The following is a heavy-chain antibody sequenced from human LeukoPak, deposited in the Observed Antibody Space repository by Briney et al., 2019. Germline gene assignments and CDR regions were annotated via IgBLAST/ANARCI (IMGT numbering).Heavy chain of an antibody. CDR1: VFTFSSYW. J-gene: IGHJ4*02. V-gene: IGHV3-7*01. D-gene: IGHD3-10*01. CDR2: IKQDGSEK. Sequence: AGGSLRLSCAASVFTFSSYWMTWVRQAPGKGLEWVANIKQDGSEKYYVDSVKGRFTISRDNAKNSLYLQMNRLRAEDTAVYYCARGHAGSGDYFDYWGQGTLVTVSS. CDR3: ARGHAGSGDYFDY.